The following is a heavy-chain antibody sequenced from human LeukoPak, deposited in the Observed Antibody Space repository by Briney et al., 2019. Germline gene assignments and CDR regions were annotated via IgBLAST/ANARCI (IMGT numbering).Heavy chain of an antibody. CDR2: IIPILGIA. V-gene: IGHV1-69*10. CDR3: ARDGMDTAMAHYYYGMDV. D-gene: IGHD5-18*01. CDR1: GGTFSSYA. Sequence: SVTVSCKASGGTFSSYAISWVRQAPGQGLEWMGGIIPILGIANYAQKFQGRVTITADKSTSTAYMELSSLRSEDTAVYYCARDGMDTAMAHYYYGMDVWGQGTTVTVSS. J-gene: IGHJ6*02.